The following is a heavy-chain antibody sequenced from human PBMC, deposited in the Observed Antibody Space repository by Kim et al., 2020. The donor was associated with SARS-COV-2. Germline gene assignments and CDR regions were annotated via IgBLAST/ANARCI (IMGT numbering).Heavy chain of an antibody. D-gene: IGHD3-16*01. V-gene: IGHV4-31*03. Sequence: SETLSLTCTVSGGSISSGGYYWSWIRQHPGKGLEWIGYIYYSGSTYYNPSLKSRVTISVDTSKNQFSLKLSSVTAADTAVYYCARDFLGGDASNTDDDAFDIWGQGTMVTVSS. J-gene: IGHJ3*02. CDR1: GGSISSGGYY. CDR2: IYYSGST. CDR3: ARDFLGGDASNTDDDAFDI.